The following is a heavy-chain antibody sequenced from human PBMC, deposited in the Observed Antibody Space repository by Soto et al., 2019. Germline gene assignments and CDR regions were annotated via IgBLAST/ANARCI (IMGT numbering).Heavy chain of an antibody. D-gene: IGHD4-17*01. J-gene: IGHJ3*02. V-gene: IGHV3-66*01. CDR1: GFTVSSNY. Sequence: GGSLRLSCAASGFTVSSNYMSWVRQAPGKGLEWVSVIYSGGSTYYADSVKGRFTISRDNSKNTLYLQMNSLRAEDTAVYYCASNYGPDAFDIWGQGTMVTVSS. CDR2: IYSGGST. CDR3: ASNYGPDAFDI.